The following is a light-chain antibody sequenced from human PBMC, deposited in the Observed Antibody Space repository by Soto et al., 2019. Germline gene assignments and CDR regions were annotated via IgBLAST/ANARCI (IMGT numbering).Light chain of an antibody. CDR3: AAWDDSLNGVL. Sequence: QSVLTQPPSASGTPGQRVTISCSGSSSNIGSNTVNWYQQLPGTAPKLLIYRNNQRRSGVPDRFSGSKSGTSASLAISGLQSEDEADYYCAAWDDSLNGVLFGGGTKLTVL. J-gene: IGLJ2*01. V-gene: IGLV1-44*01. CDR1: SSNIGSNT. CDR2: RNN.